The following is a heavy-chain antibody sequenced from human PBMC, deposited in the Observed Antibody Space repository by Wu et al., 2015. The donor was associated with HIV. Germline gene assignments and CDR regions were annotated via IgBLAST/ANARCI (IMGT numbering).Heavy chain of an antibody. CDR3: ASVGTHPSEILSPSSWYKNWFDP. Sequence: QVQLVQSGAEVKKPGSSVKVSCKASGGTFSSYAISWVRQAPGQGLEWMGGIIPIFGTANYAQKFQGRVTITADESTSTAYMELSSLRSEDTAVYYCASVGTHPSEILSPSSWYKNWFDPWGQGTLVHRLL. V-gene: IGHV1-69*12. J-gene: IGHJ5*02. D-gene: IGHD6-13*01. CDR1: GGTFSSYA. CDR2: IIPIFGTA.